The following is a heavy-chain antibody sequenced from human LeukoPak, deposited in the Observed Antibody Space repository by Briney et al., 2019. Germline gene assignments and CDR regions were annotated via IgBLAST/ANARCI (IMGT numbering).Heavy chain of an antibody. J-gene: IGHJ4*02. D-gene: IGHD5-18*01. CDR3: AREYVDTGEYYFDY. Sequence: SGGSLRLSCAASGFTLSSYAMHWVRQAPGKGLEWVAVISYDGSNKYYADSVKGRFTISRDNSKNTLYLQMNSLRAEDTAVYYCAREYVDTGEYYFDYWGQGTLVTVSS. CDR2: ISYDGSNK. V-gene: IGHV3-30-3*01. CDR1: GFTLSSYA.